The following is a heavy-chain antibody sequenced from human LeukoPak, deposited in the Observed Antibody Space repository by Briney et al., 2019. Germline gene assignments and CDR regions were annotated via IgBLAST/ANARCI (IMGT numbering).Heavy chain of an antibody. V-gene: IGHV4-59*01. J-gene: IGHJ5*02. CDR1: GGSISSYY. CDR2: IYYSGST. CDR3: AREGVTYCSSTSCYKVNNWFDP. Sequence: SETLSLTCTVSGGSISSYYWSWIRQPPGKGLEWNGYIYYSGSTNYNPSLKSRVTISVDTSKNQFSLKLSSVTAADTAVYYCAREGVTYCSSTSCYKVNNWFDPWGQGTLVTVSS. D-gene: IGHD2-2*02.